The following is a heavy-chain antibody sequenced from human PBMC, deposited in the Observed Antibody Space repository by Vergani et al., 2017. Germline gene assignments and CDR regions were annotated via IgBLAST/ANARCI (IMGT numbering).Heavy chain of an antibody. V-gene: IGHV4-39*07. CDR2: IYYSGST. J-gene: IGHJ6*02. CDR3: ARDSVRYYGSSGYQTLYYYYYGMDV. D-gene: IGHD3-22*01. CDR1: GGSISSSSYY. Sequence: QLQLQESGPGLVKPSETLSLTCTVSGGSISSSSYYWGWLRQPPGKGLEWIGSIYYSGSTYYNPSLKSRVTISVDTSKNQFSLKLSSVTAADTAVYYCARDSVRYYGSSGYQTLYYYYYGMDVWGQGTTVTVSS.